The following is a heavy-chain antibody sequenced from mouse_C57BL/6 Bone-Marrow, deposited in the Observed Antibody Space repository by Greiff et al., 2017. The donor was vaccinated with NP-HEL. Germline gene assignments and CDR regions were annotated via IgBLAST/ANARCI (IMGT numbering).Heavy chain of an antibody. CDR1: GYAFTNYL. J-gene: IGHJ3*01. Sequence: QVQLQQSGAELVRPGTSVKVSCKASGYAFTNYLIEWVKQRPGQGLEWIGVINPGSGGTNYNEKFKGKATLTADKSSSTAYMQLSSLTSEDSAVYFCARRFAYWGQGTLLTVSA. CDR2: INPGSGGT. V-gene: IGHV1-54*01. CDR3: ARRFAY.